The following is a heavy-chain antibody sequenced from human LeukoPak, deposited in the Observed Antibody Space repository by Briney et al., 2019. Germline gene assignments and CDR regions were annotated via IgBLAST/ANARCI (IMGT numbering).Heavy chain of an antibody. CDR2: IIPILGIA. V-gene: IGHV1-69*04. Sequence: SVKVSCKASGGTFSSYAISWVRQAPGQGLEWMGRIIPILGIANYAQKLQGRVTITSDKSTSTAYMELSSLRSEDTAVYYCARDSEQLVDYWGQGTLVTVSS. D-gene: IGHD6-6*01. J-gene: IGHJ4*02. CDR1: GGTFSSYA. CDR3: ARDSEQLVDY.